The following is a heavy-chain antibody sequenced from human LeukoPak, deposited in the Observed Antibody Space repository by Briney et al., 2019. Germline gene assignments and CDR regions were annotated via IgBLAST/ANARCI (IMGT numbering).Heavy chain of an antibody. CDR3: ARSPLWFGENYFDY. Sequence: GGSLRLSCAASGFTVSSNYMSWVRQAPGKGLEWVSVIYSGGSTYYADSVKGRFTISRDNSKNTLYLQMNSLRAEDTAVYYCARSPLWFGENYFDYWSQGTLVTVSS. CDR2: IYSGGST. J-gene: IGHJ4*02. D-gene: IGHD3-10*01. CDR1: GFTVSSNY. V-gene: IGHV3-53*01.